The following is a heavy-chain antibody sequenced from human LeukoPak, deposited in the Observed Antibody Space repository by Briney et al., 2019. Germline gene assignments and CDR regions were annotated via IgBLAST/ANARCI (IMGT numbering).Heavy chain of an antibody. CDR2: IVVGSGNT. Sequence: GASVKVSCKASGFTFTSSAMQWVRQARGQRLEWIGWIVVGSGNTNYAQKFQERVTITRGMSTSTAYMELSSLRSEDTAVYYCAAGDYYYYYGMDVWGQGTTVTVSS. D-gene: IGHD3-10*01. CDR3: AAGDYYYYYGMDV. V-gene: IGHV1-58*02. J-gene: IGHJ6*02. CDR1: GFTFTSSA.